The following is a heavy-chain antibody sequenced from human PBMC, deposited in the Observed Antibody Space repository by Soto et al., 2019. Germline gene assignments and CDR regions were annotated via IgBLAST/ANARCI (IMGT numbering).Heavy chain of an antibody. CDR2: ISGSGGST. CDR1: TFTFRRYA. Sequence: GGSLRLSCAASTFTFRRYAMSWVRQGPGKGLEWVSAISGSGGSTYYTDSVKGRFTISRDNSKNTLYLQMHSLRDEDTAVYFCATAGPAYDSSGYFYYWGQGTLVTVSS. CDR3: ATAGPAYDSSGYFYY. J-gene: IGHJ4*02. D-gene: IGHD3-22*01. V-gene: IGHV3-23*01.